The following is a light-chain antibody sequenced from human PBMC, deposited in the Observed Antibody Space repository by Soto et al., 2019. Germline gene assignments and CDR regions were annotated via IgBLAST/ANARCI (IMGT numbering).Light chain of an antibody. CDR3: QSYDSNYRV. CDR2: DNN. Sequence: NFMLTQPHSVSESPGKTVTLSCTRSSGSIASAYVQWYQQRPGSAPTTVIYDNNQRPSGVPDRFSGSIDTSSNSASLAISGLKTEDEADYSCQSYDSNYRVFGGGTKVTVL. J-gene: IGLJ3*02. V-gene: IGLV6-57*03. CDR1: SGSIASAY.